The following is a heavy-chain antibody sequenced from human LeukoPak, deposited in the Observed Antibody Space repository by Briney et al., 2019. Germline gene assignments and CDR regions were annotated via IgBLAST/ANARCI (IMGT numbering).Heavy chain of an antibody. J-gene: IGHJ3*01. CDR2: LVAKNGGT. Sequence: ASVKVSCKASESIFTNLLIHWVRQAPGQGLEWMGWLVAKNGGTHYAQNFQGRVTMTRDTSIRTAYMELSGLRSDDAAVYYCAREGVDFDSWGQGTMVTVSS. CDR1: ESIFTNLL. V-gene: IGHV1-2*02. CDR3: AREGVDFDS.